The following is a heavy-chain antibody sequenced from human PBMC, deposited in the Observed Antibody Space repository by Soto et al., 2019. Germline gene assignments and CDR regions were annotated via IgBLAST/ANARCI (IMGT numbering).Heavy chain of an antibody. J-gene: IGHJ6*04. CDR3: TTDNCSGGRWTGWAV. D-gene: IGHD2-15*01. CDR1: GFTFSNAW. Sequence: EVQLVESGGGLVKPGGSLRLSCAASGFTFSNAWMSWVRQAPGKGLEWVGRIKSKRDGGTTDYAAPVKDRFTISRDDSKNTLYLRVSSVKTDDSAVSYGTTDNCSGGRWTGWAVWGKGTTVTVSS. CDR2: IKSKRDGGTT. V-gene: IGHV3-15*01.